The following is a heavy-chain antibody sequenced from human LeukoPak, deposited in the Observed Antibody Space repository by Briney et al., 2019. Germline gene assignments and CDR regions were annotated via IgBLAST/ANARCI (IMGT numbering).Heavy chain of an antibody. CDR1: GFTFSGFS. D-gene: IGHD3-10*01. CDR2: IKQDGSER. CDR3: ARAGSHWHYVY. V-gene: IGHV3-7*01. Sequence: GGSLRLSCAASGFTFSGFSMSWVRKSPTKGLEWVANIKQDGSERYYVDSVKGRFTVSRDNAKNSLSLQMNNLRVEDTAVYYCARAGSHWHYVYWGQGTVVTVSS. J-gene: IGHJ4*02.